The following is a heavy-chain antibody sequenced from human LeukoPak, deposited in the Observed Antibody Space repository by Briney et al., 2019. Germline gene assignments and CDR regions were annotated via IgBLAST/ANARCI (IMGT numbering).Heavy chain of an antibody. D-gene: IGHD1-26*01. CDR3: ARTLYVGAPRVLDY. CDR1: GYTFTSYD. J-gene: IGHJ4*02. CDR2: MNANSGDT. Sequence: ASVKVSCKASGYTFTSYDINWVRQATGQGLEWMGWMNANSGDTGYAQKFQGRVTITRNSSISTAYMELSSLRSEDTAVYYCARTLYVGAPRVLDYWGQGTLVTVSS. V-gene: IGHV1-8*03.